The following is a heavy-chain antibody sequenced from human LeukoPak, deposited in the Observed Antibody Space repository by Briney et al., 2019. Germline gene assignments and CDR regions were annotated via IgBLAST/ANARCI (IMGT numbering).Heavy chain of an antibody. J-gene: IGHJ5*02. V-gene: IGHV4-34*01. CDR1: GGSISSYY. Sequence: PSETLSLTCTVSGGSISSYYWSWIRQPPGKGLEWIGEINHSGSTNYNPSLKSRVTISVDTSKNQFSLKLSSVTAADTAVYYCARRWGIYGSGSYYKTGWFDPWGQGTLVTVSS. CDR2: INHSGST. CDR3: ARRWGIYGSGSYYKTGWFDP. D-gene: IGHD3-10*01.